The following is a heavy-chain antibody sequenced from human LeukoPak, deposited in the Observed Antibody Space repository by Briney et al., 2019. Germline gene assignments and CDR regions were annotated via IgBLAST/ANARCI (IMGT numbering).Heavy chain of an antibody. D-gene: IGHD1-26*01. J-gene: IGHJ4*02. V-gene: IGHV3-48*03. CDR1: GFAFSAYE. CDR3: TSKGGALNYFDY. CDR2: ISSSGSTI. Sequence: GGSLRLSCAASGFAFSAYEMNWVRQAPGKGLEWVSYISSSGSTIYHADSLKGRFTISRDNAKNLLYLQMNSPRAEDTAVYYCTSKGGALNYFDYWGQGTLVTVSS.